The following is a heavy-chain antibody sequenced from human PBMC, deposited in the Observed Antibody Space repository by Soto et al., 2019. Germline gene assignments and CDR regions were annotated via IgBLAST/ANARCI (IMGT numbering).Heavy chain of an antibody. CDR2: IYYSGST. Sequence: KPSETLSLTCTVSGGSISSYYWSWIRQPPGKGLEWIGYIYYSGSTNYNPSLKSRVTISVDTSKNQFSLKLGSVTAADTAVYYCARGSYGGNLYFDYWGQGTLVTVS. CDR1: GGSISSYY. D-gene: IGHD4-17*01. V-gene: IGHV4-59*01. J-gene: IGHJ4*02. CDR3: ARGSYGGNLYFDY.